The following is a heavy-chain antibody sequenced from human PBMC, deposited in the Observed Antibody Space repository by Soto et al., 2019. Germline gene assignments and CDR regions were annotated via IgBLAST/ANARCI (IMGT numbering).Heavy chain of an antibody. CDR2: IIPIFGTA. Sequence: ASVKVSCKASGGTFSSYAISWVRPAPGQGLEWMGGIIPIFGTANYAQKFQGRVTITADESTSTAYMELSSLRSEDTAVYYCAASLYCSGGSCSVRGLANPGWGQGTLVTVSS. V-gene: IGHV1-69*13. CDR1: GGTFSSYA. CDR3: AASLYCSGGSCSVRGLANPG. D-gene: IGHD2-15*01. J-gene: IGHJ4*02.